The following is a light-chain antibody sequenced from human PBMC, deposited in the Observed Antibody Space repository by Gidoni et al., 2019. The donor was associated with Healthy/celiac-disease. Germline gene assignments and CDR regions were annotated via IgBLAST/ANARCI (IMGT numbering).Light chain of an antibody. CDR3: QQYNNWPPYT. CDR1: QSVSSN. CDR2: GAS. Sequence: DILIPQPPATMFVSPGERATLSCRASQSVSSNLAWYQQKPGQAPRLLIYGASTRATGIPARFSGSGSGTEFTLTISSLQSEDFAVYYCQQYNNWPPYTFGQGTKLEIK. J-gene: IGKJ2*01. V-gene: IGKV3-15*01.